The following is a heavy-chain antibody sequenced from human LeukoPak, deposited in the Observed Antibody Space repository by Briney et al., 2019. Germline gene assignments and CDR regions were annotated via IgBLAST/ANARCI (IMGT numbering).Heavy chain of an antibody. CDR1: GGSISSYY. Sequence: SETLSLTCTVSGGSISSYYWSWIRQPPGKGLEWIGYIYYSGSTNYNPSLKSRVTISVDTSKNQFSLKLSSVTAADTAVYYCARVNPDYGGNSRVDYWGQGTLVTVSS. V-gene: IGHV4-59*01. D-gene: IGHD4-23*01. CDR2: IYYSGST. J-gene: IGHJ4*02. CDR3: ARVNPDYGGNSRVDY.